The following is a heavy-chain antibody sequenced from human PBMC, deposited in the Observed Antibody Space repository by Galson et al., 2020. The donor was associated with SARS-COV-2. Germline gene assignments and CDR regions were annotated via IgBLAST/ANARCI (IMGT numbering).Heavy chain of an antibody. CDR1: GFNFSSSA. CDR3: VRDQGWIPAAPAFDY. D-gene: IGHD6-13*01. V-gene: IGHV3-48*02. Sequence: GGSLRLSCAASGFNFSSSAMNWVRQTPGTGLEWISYISRSSSSIFYADSVRGRFTTSRDNARNSLFLQMNSLRDDDTATYYCVRDQGWIPAAPAFDYWGQGTLVTVSS. CDR2: ISRSSSSI. J-gene: IGHJ4*02.